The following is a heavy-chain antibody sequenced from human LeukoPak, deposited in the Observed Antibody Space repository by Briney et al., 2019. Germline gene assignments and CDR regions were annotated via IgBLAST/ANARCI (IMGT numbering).Heavy chain of an antibody. D-gene: IGHD3-22*01. J-gene: IGHJ4*02. V-gene: IGHV5-51*01. Sequence: GGSLRLSCKGSGYSFTSYWIGWVRQMPGKGLEWMGIIYPGDSDTRYSPSFQGQVTISADKSISTAYPQWSSLKASDTAMYYCARRMDDSSGYYYVGFDYWGQGTLVTVSS. CDR1: GYSFTSYW. CDR3: ARRMDDSSGYYYVGFDY. CDR2: IYPGDSDT.